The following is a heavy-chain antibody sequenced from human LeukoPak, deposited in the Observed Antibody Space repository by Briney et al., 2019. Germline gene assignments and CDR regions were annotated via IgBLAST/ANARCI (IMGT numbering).Heavy chain of an antibody. CDR1: GYTFTSYY. CDR3: ARGASSYCSGGSCWVY. Sequence: ASVTVSCKASGYTFTSYYMHWVRQAPGQGLEWMGIINPSGGSTDYAQKFQGRVTMTRDMSTSTVYMELSSLRPEDMAVYYCARGASSYCSGGSCWVYWGQGTLVTVSS. J-gene: IGHJ4*02. V-gene: IGHV1-46*01. D-gene: IGHD2-15*01. CDR2: INPSGGST.